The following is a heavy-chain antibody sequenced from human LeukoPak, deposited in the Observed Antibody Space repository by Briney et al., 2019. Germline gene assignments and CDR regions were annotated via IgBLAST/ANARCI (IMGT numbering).Heavy chain of an antibody. CDR1: GYTLTNYY. Sequence: ASVKVSCKASGYTLTNYYTHWVRQAPGQGLEWMGWINPASGDTNYAQRFLGRVTMTWDTSINTAYMELNRLKSNDTAVYYCARSAQCDYWGQGTLLTVSS. V-gene: IGHV1-2*02. CDR2: INPASGDT. CDR3: ARSAQCDY. J-gene: IGHJ4*02.